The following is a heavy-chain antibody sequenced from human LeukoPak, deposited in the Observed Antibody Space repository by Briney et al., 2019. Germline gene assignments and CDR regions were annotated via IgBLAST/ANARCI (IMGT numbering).Heavy chain of an antibody. J-gene: IGHJ4*02. CDR1: GGSISSSSYY. Sequence: SETLSLTCTVSGGSISSSSYYWSWIRQPPGKGLEWIGYIYYSGSTNYNPSLKSRVTISVDTSKNQFSLKLSTVTAADTAVYYCARKVATTPYYFDCWGQGTLVTVSS. CDR3: ARKVATTPYYFDC. V-gene: IGHV4-61*01. CDR2: IYYSGST. D-gene: IGHD5-24*01.